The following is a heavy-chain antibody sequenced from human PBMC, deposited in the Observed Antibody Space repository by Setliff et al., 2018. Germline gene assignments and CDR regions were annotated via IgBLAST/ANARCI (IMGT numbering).Heavy chain of an antibody. CDR2: ISGSNSI. Sequence: GGSLRLSCAASGFTLSSYGMHWVRQAPGKGLEWVSSISGSNSIYYADSVKGRFTISRDNAKNSLYLQMNSLRAEDTAVYYCEREGSSAWYGGGVDYWGQGTLVTVSS. CDR3: EREGSSAWYGGGVDY. V-gene: IGHV3-48*01. CDR1: GFTLSSYG. D-gene: IGHD6-19*01. J-gene: IGHJ4*02.